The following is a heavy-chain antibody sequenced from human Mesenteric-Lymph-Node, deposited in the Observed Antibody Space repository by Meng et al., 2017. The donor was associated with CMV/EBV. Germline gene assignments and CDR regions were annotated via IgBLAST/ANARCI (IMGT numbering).Heavy chain of an antibody. CDR2: IYDSGST. CDR3: AREPGSATGWADY. J-gene: IGHJ4*02. V-gene: IGHV4-38-2*02. Sequence: SETLSLTCTVSGYSISSCYFWAWLRQPPGKRLEWFGRIYDSGSTFYTASLRSRVTISVDTSMNQFSLKLGSVTAADTAVYYCAREPGSATGWADYWGQGTLVTVSS. D-gene: IGHD2-2*01. CDR1: GYSISSCYF.